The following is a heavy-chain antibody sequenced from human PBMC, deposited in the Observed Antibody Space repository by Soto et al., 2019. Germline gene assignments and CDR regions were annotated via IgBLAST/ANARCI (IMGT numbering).Heavy chain of an antibody. CDR3: ALTTYYGSGSYYDYYGMDV. Sequence: SGPTLVNPTQTLTLTCTFSGFSLSTSGMCVSWIRQPPGKALEWLALIDWDDDKYHSTSLKTRLTISKDTSKNQVVPTMTNIDPVDTATYYCALTTYYGSGSYYDYYGMDVWGQGTTVTVSS. V-gene: IGHV2-70*01. CDR1: GFSLSTSGMC. D-gene: IGHD3-10*01. CDR2: IDWDDDK. J-gene: IGHJ6*02.